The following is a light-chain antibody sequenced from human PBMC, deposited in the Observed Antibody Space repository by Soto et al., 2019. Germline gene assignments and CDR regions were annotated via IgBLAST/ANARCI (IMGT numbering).Light chain of an antibody. V-gene: IGKV1-39*01. J-gene: IGKJ1*01. CDR2: TAA. Sequence: DIQMTQSPSSLSASVGDRVTITCRASQSISSNLNWYQQKPGKAPKLLIYTAASFQSGVPSRFSGSGSGTDFTLTIASLQLEDFATYYCQQSNSLPPTFGQGTKVEIK. CDR3: QQSNSLPPT. CDR1: QSISSN.